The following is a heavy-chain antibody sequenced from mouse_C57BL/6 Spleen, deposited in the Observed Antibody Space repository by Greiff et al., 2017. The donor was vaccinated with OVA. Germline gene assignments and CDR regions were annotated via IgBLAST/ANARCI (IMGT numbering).Heavy chain of an antibody. V-gene: IGHV6-6*01. CDR3: TRPDGYYRAMDY. CDR2: IRNKANNHAT. D-gene: IGHD2-3*01. CDR1: GFTFSDAW. Sequence: EVKVVESGGGLVQPGGSMKLSCAASGFTFSDAWMDWVRQSPEKGLEWVAEIRNKANNHATYYAESVKGRFTISRDDSKSSVYLQMNSLRAEDTGIYYCTRPDGYYRAMDYWGQGTSVTVSS. J-gene: IGHJ4*01.